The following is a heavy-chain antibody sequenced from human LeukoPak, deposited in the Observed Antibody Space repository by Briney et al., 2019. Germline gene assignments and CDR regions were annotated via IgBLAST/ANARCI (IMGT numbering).Heavy chain of an antibody. CDR3: AKEGLYYDFWSGIHGY. V-gene: IGHV3-7*04. J-gene: IGHJ4*02. Sequence: PGRSLRLSCAASGFTFSSYGMHWVRQAPGKGLEWVANIKQDGSEKHYVDSVKGRFTISTDNAKDSMDLQMNSLRAEDTAVYYCAKEGLYYDFWSGIHGYWGQGTLVTVSS. CDR2: IKQDGSEK. CDR1: GFTFSSYG. D-gene: IGHD3-3*01.